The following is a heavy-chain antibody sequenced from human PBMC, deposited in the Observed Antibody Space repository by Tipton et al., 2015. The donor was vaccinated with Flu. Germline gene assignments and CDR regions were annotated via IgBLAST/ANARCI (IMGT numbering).Heavy chain of an antibody. CDR1: GGSFSSAGYY. CDR3: ARGYHYDSSGYYYYYGMDV. CDR2: IYATGST. D-gene: IGHD3-22*01. Sequence: TLSLTCTVSGGSFSSAGYYWSWIRQPAGKGLECLGRIYATGSTNYNPSLKSRVTISVDTSKNQFSLKLSSVTAADTAVYYCARGYHYDSSGYYYYYGMDVWGQGTTVTVSS. J-gene: IGHJ6*02. V-gene: IGHV4-61*02.